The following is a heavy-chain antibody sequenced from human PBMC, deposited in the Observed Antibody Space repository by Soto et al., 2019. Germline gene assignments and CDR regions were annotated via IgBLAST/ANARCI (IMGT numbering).Heavy chain of an antibody. V-gene: IGHV1-46*01. CDR2: INPSGGTT. CDR1: GYTFSNYY. CDR3: ARGVRIHTVRDPSFDY. Sequence: QVQLVQSGAEVMQPGASVKVSCKASGYTFSNYYMNWVRQAPGQGLEWMGIINPSGGTTNYAQKFQGRVSMTRDTSTNTVYMHLSSLRSEDTAVYYCARGVRIHTVRDPSFDYWGLGTLVTVSP. J-gene: IGHJ4*02. D-gene: IGHD3-10*01.